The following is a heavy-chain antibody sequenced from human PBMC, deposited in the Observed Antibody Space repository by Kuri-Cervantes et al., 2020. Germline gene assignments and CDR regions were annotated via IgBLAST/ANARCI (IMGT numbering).Heavy chain of an antibody. V-gene: IGHV3-11*04. Sequence: GESLKISCAASGFTFSDYYMSWIRQAPGKGLEWVSYISSSGSTIYYADSVKGRFTISRDNAKNSLYLQMNSLRAEDTAVYYCARDKKYYYDSSGYPPGDYWGQGTLVTVSS. CDR3: ARDKKYYYDSSGYPPGDY. CDR1: GFTFSDYY. D-gene: IGHD3-22*01. J-gene: IGHJ4*02. CDR2: ISSSGSTI.